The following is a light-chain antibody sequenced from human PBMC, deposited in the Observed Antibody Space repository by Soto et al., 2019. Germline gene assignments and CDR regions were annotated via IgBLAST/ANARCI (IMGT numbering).Light chain of an antibody. V-gene: IGKV1-5*03. Sequence: DLQMTQSPSPLSASVGDRVTITCRASQSISSWLAWYQQKPGKAPKLLIYKASSLESGVPSRFSGSGSGTEFTLTISSLQPDDFATYYCQQYNSYSFGQGTKVDIK. CDR3: QQYNSYS. CDR2: KAS. J-gene: IGKJ1*01. CDR1: QSISSW.